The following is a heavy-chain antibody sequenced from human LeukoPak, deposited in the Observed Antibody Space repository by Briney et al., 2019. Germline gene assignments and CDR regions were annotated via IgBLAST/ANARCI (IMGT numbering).Heavy chain of an antibody. CDR3: ARVYYSSGGLDC. CDR2: IYHSGST. CDR1: GGSISSGDYY. Sequence: PSQTLCLTCTVSGGSISSGDYYWSWIRQPPGKGLEWIGEIYHSGSTNYNPSLKSRVTISVDKSKNQFSLKLSSVTAADTAVYYCARVYYSSGGLDCWGQGALVTVSS. J-gene: IGHJ4*02. D-gene: IGHD3-10*01. V-gene: IGHV4-30-4*01.